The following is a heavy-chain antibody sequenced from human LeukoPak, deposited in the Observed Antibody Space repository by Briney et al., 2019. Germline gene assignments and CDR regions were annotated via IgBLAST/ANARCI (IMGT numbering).Heavy chain of an antibody. CDR1: GYTFTSHY. CDR2: TNPSGGGA. D-gene: IGHD3-16*02. V-gene: IGHV1-46*01. CDR3: AREDMFYDYVSGTYPYFDF. J-gene: IGHJ4*02. Sequence: ASVKVSCKASGYTFTSHYMHWVRQAPGQGLEWMGVTNPSGGGANYGQTFQGRVTMTRDTSTSTVYMELSSLRSEDSAVYYCAREDMFYDYVSGTYPYFDFWGQGTLVIVSS.